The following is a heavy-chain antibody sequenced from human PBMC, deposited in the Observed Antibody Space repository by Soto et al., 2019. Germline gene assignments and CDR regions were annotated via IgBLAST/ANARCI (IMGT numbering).Heavy chain of an antibody. CDR3: AKGAYCSTTSCLLPHY. Sequence: PGGSLRLSCTASGFTFSSYATSWVRQAPGKGLEWVSAIRGSGGSTYYADSVKGRFTISRDNSKNTLPLQMNSLSAEDTALFYCAKGAYCSTTSCLLPHYWGQGPRVTVS. V-gene: IGHV3-23*01. J-gene: IGHJ4*02. CDR2: IRGSGGST. D-gene: IGHD2-2*01. CDR1: GFTFSSYA.